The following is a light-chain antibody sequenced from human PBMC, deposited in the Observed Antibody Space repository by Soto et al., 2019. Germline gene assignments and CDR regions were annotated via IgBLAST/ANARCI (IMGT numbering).Light chain of an antibody. Sequence: DIQMTQSPCSLSASVGDRVTITCRASQSISSYLNWYQQKPGKAPKLLIYAASSLQSGVPSRFSGSGSGTDFTLTISSLQPEDFATYYCQQSYSTPRGTFGQGTKLEIK. V-gene: IGKV1-39*01. CDR3: QQSYSTPRGT. CDR1: QSISSY. CDR2: AAS. J-gene: IGKJ2*02.